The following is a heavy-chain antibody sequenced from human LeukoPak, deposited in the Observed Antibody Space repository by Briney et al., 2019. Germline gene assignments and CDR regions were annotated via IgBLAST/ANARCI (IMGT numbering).Heavy chain of an antibody. D-gene: IGHD5-18*01. Sequence: SETLSLTCTVSGGSISNYYLSWIRQPAGKGLEWIGRIYSSGSTNYNPSLKSRVTMSVDTSKNQFSVKLSSVTAADTAVYYCARSRGTTMVTRFDYWGQGTLVTVSS. CDR1: GGSISNYY. V-gene: IGHV4-4*07. CDR2: IYSSGST. J-gene: IGHJ4*02. CDR3: ARSRGTTMVTRFDY.